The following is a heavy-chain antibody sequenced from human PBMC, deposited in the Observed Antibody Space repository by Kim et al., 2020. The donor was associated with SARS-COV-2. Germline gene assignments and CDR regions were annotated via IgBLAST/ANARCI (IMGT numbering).Heavy chain of an antibody. J-gene: IGHJ3*02. CDR1: GGSISSSNW. CDR2: IYHSGST. D-gene: IGHD6-13*01. Sequence: SETLSLTCAVSGGSISSSNWWSWVRQPPGKGLEWIGEIYHSGSTNYNPSLKSRVTISVDKSKNQFSLKLSSVTAADTAVYYCARVRVQQQLGGAFDIWGQGTMVTVSS. CDR3: ARVRVQQQLGGAFDI. V-gene: IGHV4-4*02.